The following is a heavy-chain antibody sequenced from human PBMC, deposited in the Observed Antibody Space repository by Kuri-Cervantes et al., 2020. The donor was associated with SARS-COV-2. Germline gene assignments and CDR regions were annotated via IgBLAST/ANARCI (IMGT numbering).Heavy chain of an antibody. V-gene: IGHV3-21*01. CDR1: GFTFSSHS. CDR2: TSGGSTDK. D-gene: IGHD3-22*01. J-gene: IGHJ4*02. CDR3: ATQTSYYDSSCYYLMADHGDF. Sequence: GESLKISCAASGFTFSSHSMNWVRQAPGKGLEWVSSTSGGSTDKNNADSVKGRFAISRDNAKNSLYLQMNSLKAEDTAVYYCATQTSYYDSSCYYLMADHGDFWGQGTLVTVSS.